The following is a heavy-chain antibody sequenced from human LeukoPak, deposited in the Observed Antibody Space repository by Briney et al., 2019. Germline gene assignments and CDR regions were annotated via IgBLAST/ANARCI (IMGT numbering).Heavy chain of an antibody. CDR3: ARGPPFDY. V-gene: IGHV4-39*07. CDR1: GGSISSSSYY. CDR2: IYYGGNT. J-gene: IGHJ4*02. Sequence: SETLSLSCTVSGGSISSSSYYWGWIRQPPGKGLEWIGSIYYGGNTYYNPSLKSRVTILVDTSKNHFSLRMSSVTAADTAVYYCARGPPFDYWGQGTLVAVSS.